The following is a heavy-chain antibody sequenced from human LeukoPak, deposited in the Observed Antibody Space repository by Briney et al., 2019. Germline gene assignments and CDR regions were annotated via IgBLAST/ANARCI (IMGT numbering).Heavy chain of an antibody. D-gene: IGHD2-15*01. J-gene: IGHJ4*02. CDR3: ASTGRVAATKYYFDY. V-gene: IGHV4-34*01. CDR1: GGSFSGYY. Sequence: SETLSLTCAVYGGSFSGYYWSWIRQPPGKGLEWIGEINHSGSTNYNPSFKSRVTISVDTSKNQFSLKLSSVTAADTAVYYCASTGRVAATKYYFDYWGQGTLVTVSS. CDR2: INHSGST.